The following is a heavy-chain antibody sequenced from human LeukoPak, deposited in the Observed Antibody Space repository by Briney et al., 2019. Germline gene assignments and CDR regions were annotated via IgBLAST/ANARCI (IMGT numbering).Heavy chain of an antibody. D-gene: IGHD3-22*01. V-gene: IGHV1-69*13. CDR2: IIPMGARA. J-gene: IGHJ4*02. CDR1: EDTFTNYP. CDR3: ARAYYQSNGPEPFFDY. Sequence: GASVKDAFKASEDTFTNYPIAWVRPAPAQGLEWMGGIIPMGARAVSAPIYRGRVIITADASTTTTYMTLSRLRSDETAVYYCARAYYQSNGPEPFFDYWGQGTLASVSS.